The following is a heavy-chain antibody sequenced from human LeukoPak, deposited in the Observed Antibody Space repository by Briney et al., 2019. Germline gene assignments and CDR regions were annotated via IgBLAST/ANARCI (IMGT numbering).Heavy chain of an antibody. Sequence: PSETLSPTCTVSGGSISGYYWGWIRQPPGKGLEFIGRIHYSGTTKYSPSLQSRVTISVDTSKNQFSLKLNSVTAADTAVYYCARYYCSGACYHLDYWGQGTLVTVSS. J-gene: IGHJ4*02. V-gene: IGHV4-59*08. CDR2: IHYSGTT. CDR1: GGSISGYY. D-gene: IGHD2-21*02. CDR3: ARYYCSGACYHLDY.